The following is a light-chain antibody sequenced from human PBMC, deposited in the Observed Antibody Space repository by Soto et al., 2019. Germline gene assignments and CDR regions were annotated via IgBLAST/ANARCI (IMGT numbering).Light chain of an antibody. Sequence: QSALTQPASVSGSPGQPITISCTGTSSDVGANNYVSWYQHHPGKAPKLLIYEVSNRPSGVSSRFSGSKSGNTSSLTISGLQAEDEADYYCSSYINSITFVVFGGGTKLTVL. CDR2: EVS. V-gene: IGLV2-14*01. CDR1: SSDVGANNY. CDR3: SSYINSITFVV. J-gene: IGLJ2*01.